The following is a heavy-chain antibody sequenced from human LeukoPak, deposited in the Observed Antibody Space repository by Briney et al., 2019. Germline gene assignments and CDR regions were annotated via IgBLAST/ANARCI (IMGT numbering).Heavy chain of an antibody. CDR2: ISYDGSNK. D-gene: IGHD3-10*02. CDR3: ARNDRGAFDI. CDR1: GFTFSSYG. J-gene: IGHJ3*02. V-gene: IGHV3-30*03. Sequence: PGRSLRLSCAASGFTFSSYGMHWVRQAPGKGLEWVAVISYDGSNKYYADSVKGRFTISRDNSKNTLYLQMNSLRAEDTAVYYCARNDRGAFDIWGQGTMVTVSS.